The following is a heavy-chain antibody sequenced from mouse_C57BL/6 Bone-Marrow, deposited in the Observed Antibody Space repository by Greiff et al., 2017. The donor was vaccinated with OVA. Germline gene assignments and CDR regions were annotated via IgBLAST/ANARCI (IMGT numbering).Heavy chain of an antibody. D-gene: IGHD3-2*02. Sequence: SGAELARPGASVKLSCTASGYTFTSYGISWVKQRTGQGLEWIGEIYPRSGSTYYNEKFKGKVTLTADKYSSKAYMELRSLTSEDAAVKCCAKDSSGYGFAYWGQGTLVTVSA. CDR3: AKDSSGYGFAY. CDR1: GYTFTSYG. J-gene: IGHJ3*01. CDR2: IYPRSGST. V-gene: IGHV1-81*01.